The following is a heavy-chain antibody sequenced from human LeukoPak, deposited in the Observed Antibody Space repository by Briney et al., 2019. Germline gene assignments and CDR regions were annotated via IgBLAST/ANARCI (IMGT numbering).Heavy chain of an antibody. D-gene: IGHD6-13*01. J-gene: IGHJ5*02. CDR3: ARTSTGYSSSWYVVNWFDP. CDR1: GGSINSSSYY. CDR2: IYYSGST. V-gene: IGHV4-39*01. Sequence: SETLSLTCTVSGGSINSSSYYWGWIRQPPGKGLEWIGSIYYSGSTYYNPSLKSRVTISVDTSKNQFSLKLSSVTAADTAVYYCARTSTGYSSSWYVVNWFDPWGQGTLVTVSS.